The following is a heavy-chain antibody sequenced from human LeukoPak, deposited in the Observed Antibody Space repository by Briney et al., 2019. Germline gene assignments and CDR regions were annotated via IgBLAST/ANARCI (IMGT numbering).Heavy chain of an antibody. D-gene: IGHD1-26*01. CDR3: ARAMVGATWYYFDY. CDR1: GSTFSSYW. Sequence: GGSLRLSCAASGSTFSSYWMSWVRQAPGKGLEWVANIKLDGSEKYYVDSVKGRFTISRDNAKNSLYLQMNSLRAEDTAVYYCARAMVGATWYYFDYWGQGTLVTVSS. V-gene: IGHV3-7*03. CDR2: IKLDGSEK. J-gene: IGHJ4*02.